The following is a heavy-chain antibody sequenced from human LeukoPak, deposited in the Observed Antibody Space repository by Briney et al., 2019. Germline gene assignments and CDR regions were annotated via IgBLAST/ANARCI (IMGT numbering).Heavy chain of an antibody. Sequence: GASVKVSCKASGYTFTSYDINWVRQAPGQGLEWMGWMNPNSGNTGYAQKFQGRVTMTRNTSISTAYMELSSLRSEDTAVYYCARASGGTYYFDYWGQGTLVTVSS. J-gene: IGHJ4*02. D-gene: IGHD1-26*01. CDR1: GYTFTSYD. V-gene: IGHV1-8*01. CDR2: MNPNSGNT. CDR3: ARASGGTYYFDY.